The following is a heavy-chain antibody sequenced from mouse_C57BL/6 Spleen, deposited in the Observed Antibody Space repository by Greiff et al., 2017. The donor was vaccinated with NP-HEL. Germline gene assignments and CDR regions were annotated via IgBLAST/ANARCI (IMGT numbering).Heavy chain of an antibody. CDR3: ARRMVKATDWYFDV. Sequence: VQLQQSGAELVKPGASVKMSCKASGYTFTSYWITWVKQRPGQGLEWIGDIYPGSGSTNYNEKFKSKATLTVDTSSSTAYMQLSSLTSEDSAVYYCARRMVKATDWYFDVWGTGTTVTVSS. CDR1: GYTFTSYW. D-gene: IGHD2-2*01. CDR2: IYPGSGST. J-gene: IGHJ1*03. V-gene: IGHV1-55*01.